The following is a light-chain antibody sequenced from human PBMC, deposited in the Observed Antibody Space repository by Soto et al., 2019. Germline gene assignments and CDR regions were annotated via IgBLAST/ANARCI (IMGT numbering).Light chain of an antibody. V-gene: IGLV1-44*01. CDR1: SSNIGRNT. CDR2: SNN. CDR3: AAWDDRLNGWV. Sequence: QSVLTQPPSASGTPGQRVTISCSGSSSNIGRNTVNWYQQLPGTAPNLLIYSNNQRPSGVPDRFSGSKSGTSASLAISGLQSEDETDYYCAAWDDRLNGWVFGGGTKLTVL. J-gene: IGLJ3*02.